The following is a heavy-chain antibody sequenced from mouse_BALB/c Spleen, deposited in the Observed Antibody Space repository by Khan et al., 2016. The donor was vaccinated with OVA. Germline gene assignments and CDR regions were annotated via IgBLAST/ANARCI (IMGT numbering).Heavy chain of an antibody. V-gene: IGHV1-4*01. CDR2: INPSNGYT. Sequence: QVQLKQSGAELARPGASVKMSYKASGYTFTSYTIHWIKERPGQGLEWIGYINPSNGYTNYNQKFKDKATLTTDKSSTTAYLQRSRMKSDESAVYNGVREGDENRNDGWFANGGQGTRV. CDR3: VREGDENRNDGWFAN. CDR1: GYTFTSYT. D-gene: IGHD2-14*01. J-gene: IGHJ3*01.